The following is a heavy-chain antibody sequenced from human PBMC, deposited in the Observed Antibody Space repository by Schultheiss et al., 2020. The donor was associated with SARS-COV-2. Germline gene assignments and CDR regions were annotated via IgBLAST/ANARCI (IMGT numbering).Heavy chain of an antibody. CDR1: GFTFSSYS. CDR2: ISSSSSYI. CDR3: AKDGGDWSRRWLKFGFDY. J-gene: IGHJ4*02. V-gene: IGHV3-21*04. D-gene: IGHD5-24*01. Sequence: SCAASGFTFSSYSMNWVRQAPGKGLEWVSSISSSSSYIYYADSVKGRFTISRDNAKNSLYLQMNSLRAEDTAVYYCAKDGGDWSRRWLKFGFDYWGQGTLVTVSS.